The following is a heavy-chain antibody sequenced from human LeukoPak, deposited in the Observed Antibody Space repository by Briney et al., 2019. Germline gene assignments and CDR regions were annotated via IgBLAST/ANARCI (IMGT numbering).Heavy chain of an antibody. Sequence: TSETLSLTCPVYGGSFSLYYWSWIRQSPGKGLEWIGYIYYTGSTSYNPSLKSRVTMSLDASKNQFSLELNSVTPADTAVYYCARGGNYWPQWWFDPWGRGTLVSVSS. V-gene: IGHV4-59*01. CDR3: ARGGNYWPQWWFDP. CDR2: IYYTGST. J-gene: IGHJ5*02. D-gene: IGHD1-26*01. CDR1: GGSFSLYY.